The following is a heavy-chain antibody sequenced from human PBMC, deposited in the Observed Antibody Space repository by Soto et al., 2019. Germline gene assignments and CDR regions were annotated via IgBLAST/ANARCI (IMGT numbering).Heavy chain of an antibody. V-gene: IGHV4-34*01. CDR1: GGSFSGYY. CDR3: ARVRDWFDP. Sequence: PETLSLTCAVYGGSFSGYYWHWIRQPPGTGLEWIGEIDHSGYTNYNPSLKSRVTISFDTSKNQFSLRLTSVTAADTAVYYCARVRDWFDPWGQGILVTVPS. J-gene: IGHJ5*02. CDR2: IDHSGYT. D-gene: IGHD3-3*01.